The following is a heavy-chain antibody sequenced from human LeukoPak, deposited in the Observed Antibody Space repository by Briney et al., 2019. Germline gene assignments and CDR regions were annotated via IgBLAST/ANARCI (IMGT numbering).Heavy chain of an antibody. J-gene: IGHJ3*02. CDR3: ASTAGWLAGDDAFDI. CDR2: INHSGST. D-gene: IGHD6-19*01. CDR1: GGSFSGYY. V-gene: IGHV4-34*01. Sequence: PSETLSLTCAVYGGSFSGYYWSWIRQPPGKGLEWIGEINHSGSTNYNPSLKSRVTISVDTSKNQFSLKLSSVTAADTAVYYCASTAGWLAGDDAFDIWGQGTMVTVSS.